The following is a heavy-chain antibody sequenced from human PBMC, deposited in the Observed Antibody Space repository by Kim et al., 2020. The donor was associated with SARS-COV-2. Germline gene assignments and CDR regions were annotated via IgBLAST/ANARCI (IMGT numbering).Heavy chain of an antibody. D-gene: IGHD6-25*01. Sequence: GGSLRLSCAASGFSFSSYNMKWFRQAPGKGLEWVSSISSSSSYVYYADSLKGRFTISRDNAQHALYLQMDSLRAEDTAVYYCARRIGAAAATVGYFDLWG. V-gene: IGHV3-21*01. CDR3: ARRIGAAAATVGYFDL. J-gene: IGHJ2*01. CDR2: ISSSSSYV. CDR1: GFSFSSYN.